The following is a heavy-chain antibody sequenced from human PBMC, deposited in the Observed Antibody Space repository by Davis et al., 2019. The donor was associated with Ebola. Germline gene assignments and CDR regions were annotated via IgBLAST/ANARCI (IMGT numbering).Heavy chain of an antibody. D-gene: IGHD3-3*01. CDR1: GYTFTSYY. CDR3: ARCRERITIFGSARLYGMDV. CDR2: IDPSGGST. J-gene: IGHJ6*02. V-gene: IGHV1-46*01. Sequence: ASVKVSCKASGYTFTSYYMHWVRQAPGQGLEWMGIIDPSGGSTSYAQKFQGRVTMTRDTSTSTVYMELSSLRSEDTAVYYCARCRERITIFGSARLYGMDVWGQGTTVTVSS.